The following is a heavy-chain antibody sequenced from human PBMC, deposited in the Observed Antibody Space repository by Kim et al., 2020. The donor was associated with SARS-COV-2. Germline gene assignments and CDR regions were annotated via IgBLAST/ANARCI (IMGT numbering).Heavy chain of an antibody. D-gene: IGHD6-19*01. J-gene: IGHJ4*02. CDR2: VYYSGST. CDR3: ARRNIAGAGHFDY. Sequence: SETLSLTCTVSGGSISSSSYYWGWIRQPPGKGLEWIGSVYYSGSTYYNPSLKSRVTISVDTSKNQFSLKLSSVTAADTAVYYCARRNIAGAGHFDYGDQG. CDR1: GGSISSSSYY. V-gene: IGHV4-39*07.